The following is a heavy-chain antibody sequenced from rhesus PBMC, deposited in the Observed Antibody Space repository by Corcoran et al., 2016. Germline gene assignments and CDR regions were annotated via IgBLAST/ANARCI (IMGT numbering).Heavy chain of an antibody. J-gene: IGHJ4*01. CDR1: GYTFTDYY. D-gene: IGHD1-44*02. Sequence: EVQLVQAGAEVKKPGASVKISCKASGYTFTDYYLHWVRPAPGKGLEWMGRVDPEYGAAIHEQQFQDRVTITADTSTDVAYMELSSLRSEDTAVYYCATGLGWELQDYWGQGVLVTVSS. V-gene: IGHV1-111*02. CDR3: ATGLGWELQDY. CDR2: VDPEYGAA.